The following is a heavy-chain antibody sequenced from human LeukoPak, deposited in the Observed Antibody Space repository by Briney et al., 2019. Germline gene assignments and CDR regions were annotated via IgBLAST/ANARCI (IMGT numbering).Heavy chain of an antibody. D-gene: IGHD1-1*01. Sequence: GASVKVSCKTSGYTFSNYGISWVRQAPGQGLEWMGWITAYNGNRLCAQRFQGRITLTTDTSTSTSYMELRSLEYDDTAIYYCARDNDKVVDHWGQGTLVTVSS. CDR2: ITAYNGNR. CDR1: GYTFSNYG. V-gene: IGHV1-18*01. J-gene: IGHJ4*01. CDR3: ARDNDKVVDH.